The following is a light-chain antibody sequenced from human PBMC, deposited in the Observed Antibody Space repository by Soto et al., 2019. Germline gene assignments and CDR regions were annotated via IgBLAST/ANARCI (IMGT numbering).Light chain of an antibody. J-gene: IGLJ1*01. CDR1: SSDIGGHHF. Sequence: QSDPNPPASVSWSAGQSIPRSCTGTSSDIGGHHFVSWYQQQSGKAPKLVIYEVTDRPSGVSDRFSGSKSGNTASLTISGLQPEDEADYYCSSYTSSSLYVFGTGTKVTVL. CDR2: EVT. V-gene: IGLV2-14*01. CDR3: SSYTSSSLYV.